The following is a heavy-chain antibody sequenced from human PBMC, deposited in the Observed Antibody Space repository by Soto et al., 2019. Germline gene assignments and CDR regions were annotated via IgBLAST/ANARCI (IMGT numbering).Heavy chain of an antibody. CDR1: GGTFSSYT. J-gene: IGHJ6*03. V-gene: IGHV1-69*02. D-gene: IGHD3-10*01. CDR2: IIPILGIA. CDR3: AQGGVLVRGVIQDYYYYYMDV. Sequence: QVQLVQSGAEVKKPGSSVKVSCKASGGTFSSYTISWVRQAPGQGLEWMGRIIPILGIANYAQKFQGRVTITADKSTSTAYMELSSLRSEDTAVYYCAQGGVLVRGVIQDYYYYYMDVWGKGTTVTVSS.